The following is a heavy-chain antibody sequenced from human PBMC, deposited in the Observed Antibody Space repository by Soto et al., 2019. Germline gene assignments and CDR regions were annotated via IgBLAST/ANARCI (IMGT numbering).Heavy chain of an antibody. CDR1: GYTFTGYY. CDR2: INPNSGGT. D-gene: IGHD6-6*01. CDR3: ARDYPYSSSSRDYYYGMDV. J-gene: IGHJ6*02. V-gene: IGHV1-2*02. Sequence: GASVKVSCKASGYTFTGYYMHWVRQAPGQGLEWMGWINPNSGGTNYAQRLQGRVTMTRDTSISTAYMELSRLRSDDTAVYYCARDYPYSSSSRDYYYGMDVWGQGTTVTVSS.